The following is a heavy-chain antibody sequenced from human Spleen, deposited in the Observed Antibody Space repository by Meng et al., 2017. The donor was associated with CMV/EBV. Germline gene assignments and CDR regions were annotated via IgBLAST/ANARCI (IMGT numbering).Heavy chain of an antibody. CDR3: ARQNNWSNDY. V-gene: IGHV1-2*02. CDR2: IHPNTGVR. Sequence: VSCKASGYTFTDYSIHWVRRAPGQGLEWVGWIHPNTGVRNYARRFQGRVTLTTDTSTSTAYMELSRLRYDDTAVYYCARQNNWSNDYWGQGTLVTVSS. CDR1: GYTFTDYS. J-gene: IGHJ4*02. D-gene: IGHD1-1*01.